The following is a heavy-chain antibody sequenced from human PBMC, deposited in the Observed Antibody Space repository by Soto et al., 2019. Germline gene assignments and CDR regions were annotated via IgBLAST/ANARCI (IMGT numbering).Heavy chain of an antibody. CDR2: IRSKAGGGAT. V-gene: IGHV3-15*07. Sequence: EVQLVESGGGLVKPGESLRLSCAASGFTLTNGCMTWVRQAPGKGLEWVGRIRSKAGGGATDYSATVRGSFTISRDDSKDPLYLQMNSLKDEDTAVYYCSTGSYRHGSDYWGPGTLVTVSS. CDR1: GFTLTNGC. J-gene: IGHJ4*02. CDR3: STGSYRHGSDY. D-gene: IGHD1-26*01.